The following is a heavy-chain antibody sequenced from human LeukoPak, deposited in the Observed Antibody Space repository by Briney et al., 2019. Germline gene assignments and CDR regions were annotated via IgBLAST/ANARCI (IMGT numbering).Heavy chain of an antibody. J-gene: IGHJ5*02. CDR2: IIPIFGTA. Sequence: GASVKVSCKASGGTFSSYAISWVRQAPGQGLEWMGGIIPIFGTANYAQKFQGRVTITTDESTSTAYMELSSLRSEDTAVYYCARDLLHAYDFWSGGNWFDPWGQGTLVTVSS. CDR1: GGTFSSYA. CDR3: ARDLLHAYDFWSGGNWFDP. D-gene: IGHD3-3*01. V-gene: IGHV1-69*05.